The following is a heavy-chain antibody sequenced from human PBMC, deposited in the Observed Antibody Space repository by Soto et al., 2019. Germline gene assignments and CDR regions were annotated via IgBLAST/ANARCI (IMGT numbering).Heavy chain of an antibody. CDR3: ARHSTDVLMVYAIGYGMDV. CDR2: IYPGDSDT. Sequence: PGESLKISCKGSGYSFTSYWNGWVPQMPGKGLEWMGIIYPGDSDTRYSPSFQGQVTISADKSISTAYLQWSSLKASDTAMYYCARHSTDVLMVYAIGYGMDVWGQGTTVTVSS. V-gene: IGHV5-51*01. J-gene: IGHJ6*02. CDR1: GYSFTSYW. D-gene: IGHD2-8*01.